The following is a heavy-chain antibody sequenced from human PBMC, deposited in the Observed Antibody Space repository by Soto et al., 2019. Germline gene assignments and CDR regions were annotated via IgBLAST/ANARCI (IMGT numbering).Heavy chain of an antibody. CDR1: GCSISSGGYY. CDR2: IYYSGST. D-gene: IGHD4-17*01. V-gene: IGHV4-31*03. J-gene: IGHJ6*02. Sequence: SETLSLTCTVSGCSISSGGYYWSWIRQHPGKGLEWIGYIYYSGSTYYKPSLKSRVTISVDTSKNQLSLKLSSVTAADTAVYYCARDQNGRTVTTSLAYYYYYGMDVWGQGTTVTVSS. CDR3: ARDQNGRTVTTSLAYYYYYGMDV.